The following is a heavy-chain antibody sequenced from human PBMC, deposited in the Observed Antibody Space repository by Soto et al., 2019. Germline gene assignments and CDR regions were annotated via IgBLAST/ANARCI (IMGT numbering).Heavy chain of an antibody. CDR1: GFTFSSYG. D-gene: IGHD6-13*01. Sequence: GGSLRLSCAASGFTFSSYGMHWVRQAPGKGLEWVAVIWYDGSNKYYADSVKGRFTISRDNSKNTLYLQMNSLRAEDTAVYYCARGTTAAGPFDYWGQGTLVTVSS. CDR2: IWYDGSNK. CDR3: ARGTTAAGPFDY. V-gene: IGHV3-33*01. J-gene: IGHJ4*02.